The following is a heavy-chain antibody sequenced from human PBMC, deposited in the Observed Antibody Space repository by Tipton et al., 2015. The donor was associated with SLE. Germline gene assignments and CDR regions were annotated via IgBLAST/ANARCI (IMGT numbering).Heavy chain of an antibody. Sequence: SLRLSCAASGFTFISYEMNWVRQAPGKGLEWVSCISSSGSTISYTDSVKGRFTISRDNANKSLYLQMNSLRPEVTAVYYCARDGTSGWDVFDLWGQGTMVTVA. CDR1: GFTFISYE. CDR2: ISSSGSTI. CDR3: ARDGTSGWDVFDL. D-gene: IGHD6-19*01. J-gene: IGHJ3*01. V-gene: IGHV3-48*03.